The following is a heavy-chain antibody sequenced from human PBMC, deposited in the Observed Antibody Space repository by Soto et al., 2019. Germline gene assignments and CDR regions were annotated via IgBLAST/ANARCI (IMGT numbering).Heavy chain of an antibody. V-gene: IGHV3-33*05. Sequence: QVQLVESGGGVVQPGRSLRLSCAVSGFTFSHFSMHWVRQAPGKGLEWVAAISFDGTNKDYVGSVKGRFTISRDNSKGTLYLQMNSLTAEDSAVYYCARVLKNDGTLGADHWGQGTLVTVSS. CDR2: ISFDGTNK. D-gene: IGHD3-16*01. J-gene: IGHJ4*02. CDR1: GFTFSHFS. CDR3: ARVLKNDGTLGADH.